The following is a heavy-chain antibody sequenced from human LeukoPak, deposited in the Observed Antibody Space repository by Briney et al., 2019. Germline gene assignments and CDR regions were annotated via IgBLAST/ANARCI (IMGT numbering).Heavy chain of an antibody. CDR1: GFTFGDYA. CDR2: IRNKAYGATP. D-gene: IGHD3-16*01. Sequence: PGRSLRLSCTASGFTFGDYAMTWVRQAPGKGLEWVGFIRNKAYGATPEYAASLKGRFTISRDDSNSIAYLQMNSLKTEDTAVYYCTRASVVGVTGLPDYWGQGTLVTVSS. CDR3: TRASVVGVTGLPDY. V-gene: IGHV3-49*04. J-gene: IGHJ4*02.